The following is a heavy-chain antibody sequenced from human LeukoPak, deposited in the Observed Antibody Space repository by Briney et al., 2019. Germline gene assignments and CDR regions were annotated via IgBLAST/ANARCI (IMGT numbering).Heavy chain of an antibody. J-gene: IGHJ4*02. D-gene: IGHD6-19*01. V-gene: IGHV3-48*04. CDR3: ASIFWYSSGWPKGNY. CDR1: GSTFSSYS. Sequence: GGSLRLSCAASGSTFSSYSMNWVRQAPGKGLEWVSYISSSSSTIYYADSVKGRFTISRDNAKNSLYLQMNSLRAEDTAVYYCASIFWYSSGWPKGNYWGQGTLVTVSS. CDR2: ISSSSSTI.